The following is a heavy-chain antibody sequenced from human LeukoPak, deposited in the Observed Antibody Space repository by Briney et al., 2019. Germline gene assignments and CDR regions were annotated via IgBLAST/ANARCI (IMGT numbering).Heavy chain of an antibody. J-gene: IGHJ4*02. Sequence: GGSLRLSCAASGFTFSSYAMSSVRQAPGKGLEWVSAISGGGGSTYYADSVKGRFTISRDNSKNTLYLQMNSLRAEDTAVYYCANADYGDPFDYWGQGTLVTVSS. CDR2: ISGGGGST. CDR1: GFTFSSYA. V-gene: IGHV3-23*01. D-gene: IGHD4-17*01. CDR3: ANADYGDPFDY.